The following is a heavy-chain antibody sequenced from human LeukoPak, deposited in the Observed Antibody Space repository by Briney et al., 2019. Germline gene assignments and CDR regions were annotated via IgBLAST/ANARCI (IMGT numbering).Heavy chain of an antibody. V-gene: IGHV3-48*01. CDR2: ISSSSSTM. J-gene: IGHJ3*02. Sequence: GGSLRLSCAASGFTFSSYSMNWVRQAPGKGLEWGSYISSSSSTMYYADSVKGRFSISRDNSKNTLYLQMNSLRAEDTAVYYCAKFTGGRLYGKDAFDIWGQGTMVTVSS. CDR3: AKFTGGRLYGKDAFDI. CDR1: GFTFSSYS. D-gene: IGHD4-17*01.